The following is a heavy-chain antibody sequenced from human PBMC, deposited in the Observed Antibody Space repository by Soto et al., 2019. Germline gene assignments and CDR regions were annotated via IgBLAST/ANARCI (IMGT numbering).Heavy chain of an antibody. CDR1: GFTFSSYA. CDR2: ISYDGSNK. D-gene: IGHD3-3*01. V-gene: IGHV3-30*14. J-gene: IGHJ6*02. Sequence: PGGSLRLSCAASGFTFSSYAMHWVRHAPGKGLEWVSVISYDGSNKYYADSVKGRFTISRDNSKNTLYLQINSPRAEDTAVYYCASTYYDFWSGYSTAYYYSSSGMDVWGQGTTVTVS. CDR3: ASTYYDFWSGYSTAYYYSSSGMDV.